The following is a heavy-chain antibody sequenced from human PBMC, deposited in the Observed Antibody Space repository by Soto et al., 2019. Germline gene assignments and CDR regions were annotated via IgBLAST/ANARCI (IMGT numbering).Heavy chain of an antibody. CDR3: AWHNSYDIVTGYSTIDYWYPGL. CDR2: IHYSGST. Sequence: QVQLQESGPGLVKPSETLSLTCTVSGGSINNYYWSWLRQPPGKGLEWIGHIHYSGSTSYNPSLNRRFTSSVDTAKNQFSLNLNPVPAADTAVYYCAWHNSYDIVTGYSTIDYWYPGLWGRGTLVTVSS. J-gene: IGHJ2*01. D-gene: IGHD3-9*01. V-gene: IGHV4-59*01. CDR1: GGSINNYY.